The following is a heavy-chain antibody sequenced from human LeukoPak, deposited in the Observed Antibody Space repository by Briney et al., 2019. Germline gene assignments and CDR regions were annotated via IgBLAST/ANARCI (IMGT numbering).Heavy chain of an antibody. CDR1: GGSFSGYY. J-gene: IGHJ4*02. D-gene: IGHD3-10*01. CDR3: ARGFYGSGKDY. CDR2: INHSGST. Sequence: SETLSLTCAVYGGSFSGYYWSWIRQPPGKGLEWIGEINHSGSTNYNPSLKSRVTISVDTSKNQFSLKLSSVTAADMAVYYCARGFYGSGKDYWGQGTLVTVSS. V-gene: IGHV4-34*01.